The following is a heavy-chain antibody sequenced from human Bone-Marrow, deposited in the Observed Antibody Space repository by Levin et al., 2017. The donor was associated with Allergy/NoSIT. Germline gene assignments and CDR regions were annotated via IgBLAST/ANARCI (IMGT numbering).Heavy chain of an antibody. CDR3: VRGGDTTMRTPTRGLDP. J-gene: IGHJ5*02. CDR2: ISKGGDST. Sequence: PGGSLRLSCAASGFTLSNYAMSWVRQAPGKGLEWVSSISKGGDSTYLSDSMKGRFTISRDNSKDTLYLQMNSLRVEDTAIYYCVRGGDTTMRTPTRGLDPWGQGTLVTVSS. D-gene: IGHD5-18*01. CDR1: GFTLSNYA. V-gene: IGHV3-23*01.